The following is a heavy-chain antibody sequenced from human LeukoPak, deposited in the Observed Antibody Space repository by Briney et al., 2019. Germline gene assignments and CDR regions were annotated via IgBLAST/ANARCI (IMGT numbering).Heavy chain of an antibody. CDR2: IKQDGSEK. Sequence: GGSLRLSCAASGFTFSSYWMSWVRQAPGKGLEWVANIKQDGSEKYYVDSVKGRFTISRDNAKNSLYLQMNSLRAEDTAVYYCARDVEVRYFDWLWYYYYYMDVWGKGTTVTISS. D-gene: IGHD3-9*01. CDR3: ARDVEVRYFDWLWYYYYYMDV. V-gene: IGHV3-7*01. CDR1: GFTFSSYW. J-gene: IGHJ6*03.